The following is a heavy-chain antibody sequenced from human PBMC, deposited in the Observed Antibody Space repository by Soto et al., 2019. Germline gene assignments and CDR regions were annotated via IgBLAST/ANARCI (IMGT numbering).Heavy chain of an antibody. CDR3: ARDPAYSSSWYGYFDY. CDR1: GFTFSSYS. V-gene: IGHV3-48*01. D-gene: IGHD6-13*01. Sequence: GGSLRLSCAASGFTFSSYSMNWVRQAPGKGLEWVSYISSSSSTIYYADSVKGRFTISRDNAKNSLYLQMNSLRAEDTAVYYCARDPAYSSSWYGYFDYWGQGTLVTVSS. J-gene: IGHJ4*02. CDR2: ISSSSSTI.